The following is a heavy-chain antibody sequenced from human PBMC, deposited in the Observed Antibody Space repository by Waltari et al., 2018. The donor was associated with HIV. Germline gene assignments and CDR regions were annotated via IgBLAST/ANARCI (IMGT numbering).Heavy chain of an antibody. D-gene: IGHD6-13*01. Sequence: QVQLQQSGPGLVKPSQTLSLTCAISGDSVSSNSAAWNWVRQSPSRGLEWLGTTYYRSKWYNDYAVSVKSRLTINPATCKNQFSLQLNSVTPEDMAVYYCARTPYSSSWFLSDYWRQGTLVSVSS. CDR2: TYYRSKWYN. CDR1: GDSVSSNSAA. CDR3: ARTPYSSSWFLSDY. J-gene: IGHJ4*02. V-gene: IGHV6-1*01.